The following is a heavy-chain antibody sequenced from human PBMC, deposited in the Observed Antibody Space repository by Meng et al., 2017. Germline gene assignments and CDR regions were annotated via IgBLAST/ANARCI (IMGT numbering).Heavy chain of an antibody. D-gene: IGHD2/OR15-2a*01. CDR3: ARGLSTTYWYFDL. CDR2: IWNDGSNK. V-gene: IGHV3-33*01. CDR1: GFTFSSYG. Sequence: VQVLESGGGVVQPGRSLPLSCAASGFTFSSYGMHWVRQAPGKGLEWVAVIWNDGSNKYYADSVKGRFTISRDNSKNTLYLQMNSLRAEDTAVYYCARGLSTTYWYFDLWGRGTLVTVSS. J-gene: IGHJ2*01.